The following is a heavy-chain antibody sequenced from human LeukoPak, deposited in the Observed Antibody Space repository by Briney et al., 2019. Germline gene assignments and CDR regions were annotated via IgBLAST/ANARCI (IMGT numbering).Heavy chain of an antibody. Sequence: GRSLRLSCAASGFTFDDYAMHWVRQAPGKGLEWVSGIRWNSGGIAYADSVKGRFTISRDNAKNSLYLQINSLRPEDTALYYCANGDDSSGYYYSWTYWGQGTLVTVSS. CDR1: GFTFDDYA. D-gene: IGHD3-22*01. CDR3: ANGDDSSGYYYSWTY. V-gene: IGHV3-9*01. J-gene: IGHJ4*02. CDR2: IRWNSGGI.